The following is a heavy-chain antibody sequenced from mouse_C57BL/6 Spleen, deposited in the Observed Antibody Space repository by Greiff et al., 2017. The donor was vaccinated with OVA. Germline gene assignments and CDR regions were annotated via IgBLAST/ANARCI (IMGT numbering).Heavy chain of an antibody. Sequence: VQLQQPGAELVKPGASVKLSCKASGYTFTSYWMQWVKQRPGQGLEWIGEIDPSDSYTNYNQKFKGKATLTVDTSSSTAYMQLSSLTSEDSAVYYCATMVTTGFAYWGQGTLVTVSA. D-gene: IGHD2-2*01. V-gene: IGHV1-50*01. J-gene: IGHJ3*01. CDR1: GYTFTSYW. CDR3: ATMVTTGFAY. CDR2: IDPSDSYT.